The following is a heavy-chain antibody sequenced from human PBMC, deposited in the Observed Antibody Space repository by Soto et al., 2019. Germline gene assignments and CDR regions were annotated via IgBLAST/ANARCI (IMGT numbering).Heavy chain of an antibody. CDR3: AALDTAMVKTAGY. V-gene: IGHV3-7*01. CDR1: GYSISTYW. Sequence: EVQLVESGGGLVQPGGSLRLSCAASGYSISTYWMSWVHQAPGKGLEWVANVKQDGSEEYYVDSVKGRFTISRDNAKNSLYLQMNSLGAEDTAVYYCAALDTAMVKTAGYWGQGTLVTVSS. J-gene: IGHJ4*02. D-gene: IGHD5-18*01. CDR2: VKQDGSEE.